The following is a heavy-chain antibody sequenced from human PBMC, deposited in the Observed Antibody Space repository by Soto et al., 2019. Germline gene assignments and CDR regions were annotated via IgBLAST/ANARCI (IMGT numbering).Heavy chain of an antibody. D-gene: IGHD3-22*01. V-gene: IGHV4-34*01. Sequence: SETLSLTCAVYGGSFIGYYWSWIRQPPGKGLEWIGEINHSGSTNYNPSLKSRVTISVDTSKNQFSLKLSSVTAADTAVYYCARGLWMYYDSSGPGYWGQGTLVTVSS. CDR1: GGSFIGYY. CDR3: ARGLWMYYDSSGPGY. CDR2: INHSGST. J-gene: IGHJ4*02.